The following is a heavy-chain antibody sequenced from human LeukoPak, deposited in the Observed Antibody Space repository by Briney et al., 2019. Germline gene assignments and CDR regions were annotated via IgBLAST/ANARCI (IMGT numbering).Heavy chain of an antibody. V-gene: IGHV4-59*01. J-gene: IGHJ4*02. CDR2: IYHRGST. Sequence: SETLSLTCTVSGDSISSYYWSWIRQPPGKGLEWIGYIYHRGSTNYNPSLKSRVTISAATSKDQFSLKLASVPAADTAVYYCATGYSSTWYYFDYWGQGTLVSVYS. D-gene: IGHD6-13*01. CDR3: ATGYSSTWYYFDY. CDR1: GDSISSYY.